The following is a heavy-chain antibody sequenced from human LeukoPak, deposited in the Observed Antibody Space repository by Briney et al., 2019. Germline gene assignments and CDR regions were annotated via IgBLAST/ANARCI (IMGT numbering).Heavy chain of an antibody. D-gene: IGHD3-16*01. CDR2: IWYDASNK. V-gene: IGHV3-33*01. CDR1: GFTFSSHG. J-gene: IGHJ4*02. CDR3: ARWGDNRILYY. Sequence: PGGSLRLSCVASGFTFSSHGMHWVRQAPGKGLEWVAVIWYDASNKYDADSVKGRFTISRDNPKNTLYLQMNSLRAEDTAVYYCARWGDNRILYYWGQRTLVTVSS.